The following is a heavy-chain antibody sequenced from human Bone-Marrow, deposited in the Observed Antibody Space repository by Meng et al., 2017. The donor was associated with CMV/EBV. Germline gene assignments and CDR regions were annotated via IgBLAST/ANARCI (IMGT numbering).Heavy chain of an antibody. CDR2: ISWDGGST. Sequence: GGSLRLSCAASGFTFDDYTMHWVRQAPGKGLEWVSLISWDGGSTYYADSVKGRFTIPRDNSKNSLYLQMNSLRTEDTALYYCAKGKSSQYYYDSSGYYWDWGQGTLVTVSS. CDR1: GFTFDDYT. J-gene: IGHJ4*02. CDR3: AKGKSSQYYYDSSGYYWD. V-gene: IGHV3-43*01. D-gene: IGHD3-22*01.